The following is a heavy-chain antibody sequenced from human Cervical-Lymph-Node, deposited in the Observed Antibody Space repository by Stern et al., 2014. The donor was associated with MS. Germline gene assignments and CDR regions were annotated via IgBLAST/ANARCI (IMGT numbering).Heavy chain of an antibody. J-gene: IGHJ6*02. CDR1: GGTFNSYV. CDR2: FGTPFSTT. Sequence: VQLVESGAEVKKPGSSVKVSCKASGGTFNSYVISWVRQAPGQGLEWMGGFGTPFSTTHYAQKLQGRVTITADESRSTTYMELTSLRSDDTAVYYCARGGIGSSRLYYHFYGMDVWGQGTTVTVSS. D-gene: IGHD6-6*01. V-gene: IGHV1-69*01. CDR3: ARGGIGSSRLYYHFYGMDV.